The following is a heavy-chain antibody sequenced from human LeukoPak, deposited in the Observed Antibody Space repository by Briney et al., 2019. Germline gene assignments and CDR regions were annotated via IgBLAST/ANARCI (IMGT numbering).Heavy chain of an antibody. CDR1: GYTFTSYD. CDR3: ARGDFWSGYSGYYFDY. V-gene: IGHV1-18*01. CDR2: ISPFNGNT. D-gene: IGHD3-3*01. J-gene: IGHJ4*02. Sequence: GASVKVSCKASGYTFTSYDISWVRQAPGQELEWMGWISPFNGNTNSAQKLQGRVTMTPDTSTSTAYMELRRLRSDDTAVYYCARGDFWSGYSGYYFDYWGQGTLVTVSS.